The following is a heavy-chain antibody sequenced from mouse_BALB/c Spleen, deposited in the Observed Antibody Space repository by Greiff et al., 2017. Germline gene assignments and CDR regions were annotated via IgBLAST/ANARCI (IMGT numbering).Heavy chain of an antibody. D-gene: IGHD1-1*01. Sequence: EVQGVESGGGLVQPGGSRKLSCAASGFTFSSFGMHWVRQAPEKGLEWVAYISSGSSTIYYADTVKGRFTISRDNPKNTLFLQMTSLRSEDTAMYYCARTTTGWFAYWGQGTLVTVAA. J-gene: IGHJ3*01. CDR1: GFTFSSFG. CDR3: ARTTTGWFAY. CDR2: ISSGSSTI. V-gene: IGHV5-17*02.